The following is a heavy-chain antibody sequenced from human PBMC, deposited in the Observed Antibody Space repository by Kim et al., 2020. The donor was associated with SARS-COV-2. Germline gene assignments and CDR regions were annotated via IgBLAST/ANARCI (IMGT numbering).Heavy chain of an antibody. CDR1: GYIFSIYW. J-gene: IGHJ4*01. Sequence: GASLKISCKGSGYIFSIYWIAWLRQLPGKGLEWMGIIYPGDSDTRYSPSFQGQVTISADKSISTAYLQWSSLKASDSAMYYCARHNDIDHYWGHGTLVTVSS. CDR2: IYPGDSDT. CDR3: ARHNDIDHY. V-gene: IGHV5-51*01. D-gene: IGHD2-8*01.